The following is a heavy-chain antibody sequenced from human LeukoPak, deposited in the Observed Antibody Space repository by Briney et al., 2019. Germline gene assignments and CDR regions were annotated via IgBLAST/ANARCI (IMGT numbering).Heavy chain of an antibody. Sequence: SQTLSLTCAISGDSVSGNRATWNWLRQSPSRGLEWLGRIYYRSKWYADYAVSVEGRITINPDTSKNQFSLLLNSVTPEDTAVYYCARLRVSVTTTSDFDYWGQGTLVTVSS. CDR3: ARLRVSVTTTSDFDY. V-gene: IGHV6-1*01. CDR2: IYYRSKWYA. J-gene: IGHJ4*02. D-gene: IGHD5-12*01. CDR1: GDSVSGNRAT.